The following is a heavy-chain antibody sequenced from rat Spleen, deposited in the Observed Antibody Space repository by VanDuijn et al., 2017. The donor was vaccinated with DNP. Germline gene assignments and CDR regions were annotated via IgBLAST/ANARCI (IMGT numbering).Heavy chain of an antibody. CDR2: ISNTGDNT. CDR1: GFIFSDYY. D-gene: IGHD5-1*01. CDR3: ARRDWALDY. V-gene: IGHV5-31*01. J-gene: IGHJ2*01. Sequence: EVQLVESGGGPVQPGRSLKLSCVASGFIFSDYYMAWVRQAPKKGLEWVATISNTGDNTYYSDSVRGRFCLSRDNAKRTLYLQVNSLRSEDTATYYCARRDWALDYWGQGVMVTVSS.